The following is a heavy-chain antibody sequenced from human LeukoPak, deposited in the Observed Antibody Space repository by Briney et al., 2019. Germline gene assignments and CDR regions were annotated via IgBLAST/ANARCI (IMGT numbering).Heavy chain of an antibody. CDR1: AFTVTMFG. V-gene: IGHV3-48*01. CDR2: INARSGIV. D-gene: IGHD3-3*01. CDR3: ARTYDFGRGPPGDAFDN. Sequence: PGGSLRLSCSASAFTVTMFGMNWVRQAPGKGLEGVSYINARSGIVYYADSVQGRFTISRDDAKDSVFLQMNSLIVDDTAVYYCARTYDFGRGPPGDAFDNWGQGTLVTVPS. J-gene: IGHJ3*02.